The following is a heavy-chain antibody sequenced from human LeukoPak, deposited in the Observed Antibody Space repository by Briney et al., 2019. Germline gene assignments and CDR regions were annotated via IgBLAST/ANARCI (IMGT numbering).Heavy chain of an antibody. Sequence: GGSLRLSCAASGFTVSSNYMSWVRQAPGKGLEWVSVIYSGGSTYYADSVKGRFTISRDNSKNTLYLQMNSLRAEDTAVYYCAKDQPLGYCSGGSCGSGNWFDPWGQGTLVTVSS. CDR2: IYSGGST. V-gene: IGHV3-53*05. J-gene: IGHJ5*02. D-gene: IGHD2-15*01. CDR3: AKDQPLGYCSGGSCGSGNWFDP. CDR1: GFTVSSNY.